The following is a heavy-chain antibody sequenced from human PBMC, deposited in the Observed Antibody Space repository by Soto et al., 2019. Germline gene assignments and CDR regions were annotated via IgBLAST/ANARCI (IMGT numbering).Heavy chain of an antibody. CDR3: SKIESRFYYDRSGYYSFDY. Sequence: PGGSLRLSCAASGFTFSNYAMTWVRQAPGKGLEWVSALSGSGVSTYYADSVTGRFTISRDNSKNTVYLQINSLRAEDTAVYYCSKIESRFYYDRSGYYSFDYWGEGALVTVSS. J-gene: IGHJ4*02. V-gene: IGHV3-23*01. D-gene: IGHD3-22*01. CDR2: LSGSGVST. CDR1: GFTFSNYA.